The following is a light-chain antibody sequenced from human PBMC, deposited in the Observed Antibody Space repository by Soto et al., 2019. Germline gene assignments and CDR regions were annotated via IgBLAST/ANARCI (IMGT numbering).Light chain of an antibody. CDR3: SSYTSTSTLYV. CDR2: EVS. V-gene: IGLV2-14*01. CDR1: NSDVGGYNY. J-gene: IGLJ1*01. Sequence: QSVLTQPASVSGSPGQSITISCTGTNSDVGGYNYVSWYQPHPGKAPELMMYEVSHRPSGVSNRFSGPKSDNTAPLTISGLQAEDEADYYCSSYTSTSTLYVFGTGTKVTVL.